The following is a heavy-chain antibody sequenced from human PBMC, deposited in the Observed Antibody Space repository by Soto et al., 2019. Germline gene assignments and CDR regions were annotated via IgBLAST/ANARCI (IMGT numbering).Heavy chain of an antibody. D-gene: IGHD1-26*01. CDR1: GYTFTSYG. CDR2: ISAYNGNT. J-gene: IGHJ5*02. Sequence: QVQLVQSGAEVKKPGASVKVSCKASGYTFTSYGISWVRQAPGQGLEWMGRISAYNGNTNYAQKLQGRVTMTTDTSTSTGHRAPRSLRSDDTAVYYCARVVGALGHWFDPWGQGTLVTVSS. V-gene: IGHV1-18*01. CDR3: ARVVGALGHWFDP.